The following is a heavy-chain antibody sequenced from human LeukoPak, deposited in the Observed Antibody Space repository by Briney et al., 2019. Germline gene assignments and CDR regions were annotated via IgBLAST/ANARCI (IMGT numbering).Heavy chain of an antibody. CDR3: ARGGYYYDSRGYYYLAFDI. V-gene: IGHV1-8*01. CDR1: GYTFTSYD. J-gene: IGHJ3*02. CDR2: MNPNSGNT. D-gene: IGHD3-22*01. Sequence: ASVKVSCKASGYTFTSYDINWVRQATGQGLEWMGWMNPNSGNTGYAQKFQGRVTMTRNTSISTAYMELSSLRSEDTAVYYCARGGYYYDSRGYYYLAFDIWGQGTMVTVSS.